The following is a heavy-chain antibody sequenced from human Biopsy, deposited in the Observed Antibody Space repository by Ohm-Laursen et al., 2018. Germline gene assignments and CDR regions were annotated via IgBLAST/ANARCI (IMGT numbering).Heavy chain of an antibody. CDR1: GFTVYNNY. Sequence: SLRLSCSASGFTVYNNYMTWVRQAPGKGLAWVSLIYSGGDTRYADSVKVRLTISRDSSKNTLYLQMNSLRVEDTAVYHCAKYQHPGTATSILDYWGQGALVTVSS. CDR3: AKYQHPGTATSILDY. J-gene: IGHJ4*02. D-gene: IGHD4-17*01. CDR2: IYSGGDT. V-gene: IGHV3-66*01.